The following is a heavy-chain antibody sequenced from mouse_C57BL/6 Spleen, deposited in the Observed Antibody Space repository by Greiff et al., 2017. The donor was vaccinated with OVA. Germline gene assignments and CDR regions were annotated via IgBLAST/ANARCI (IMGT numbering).Heavy chain of an antibody. D-gene: IGHD1-1*01. Sequence: QVQLQQPGAELVMPGASVKLSCKASGYTFTSYWMHWVKQRPGQGLEWIGEIDPSDSYTNYNQKFKGKSTLTVDKSSSTAYMQLSSLTSEDSAVYYCALYYYGRFAYWGQGTLVTVSA. V-gene: IGHV1-69*01. CDR2: IDPSDSYT. CDR3: ALYYYGRFAY. J-gene: IGHJ3*01. CDR1: GYTFTSYW.